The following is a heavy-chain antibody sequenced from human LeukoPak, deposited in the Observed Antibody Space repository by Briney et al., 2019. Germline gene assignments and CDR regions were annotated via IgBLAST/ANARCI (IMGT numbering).Heavy chain of an antibody. J-gene: IGHJ3*02. D-gene: IGHD3-22*01. CDR3: AREGPTYYYDSSGYYPSAFDI. CDR2: INHSGST. Sequence: SETLSLTCAVYGGSFSGYYWSWIRQPPGKGLEWIGEINHSGSTNYNPSLKGRVTISVDTSKNQFSLKLSSVTAADTAVYYCAREGPTYYYDSSGYYPSAFDIWGQGTMVTVSS. CDR1: GGSFSGYY. V-gene: IGHV4-34*01.